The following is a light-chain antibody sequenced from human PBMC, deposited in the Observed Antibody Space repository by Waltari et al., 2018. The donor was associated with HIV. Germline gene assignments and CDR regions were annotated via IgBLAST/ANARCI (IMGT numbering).Light chain of an antibody. CDR3: SSYTTANTYV. Sequence: QSALTQPASVSGSPGQSIIISCTGTSTDIGTYKYVSWYQQYPGRAPKLIIYEVSNRPSGVPSRFSGSKSGNTASLTISGLQAEDEADYYCSSYTTANTYVFGTGTKVTV. V-gene: IGLV2-14*01. CDR2: EVS. CDR1: STDIGTYKY. J-gene: IGLJ1*01.